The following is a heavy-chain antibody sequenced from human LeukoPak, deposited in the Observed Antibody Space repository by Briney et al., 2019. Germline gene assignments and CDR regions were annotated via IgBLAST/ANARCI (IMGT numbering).Heavy chain of an antibody. D-gene: IGHD2-2*01. V-gene: IGHV1-46*01. CDR1: GYIFTSYY. CDR3: ARDKGVVPAAAMFYLDY. CDR2: INPRGGSR. J-gene: IGHJ4*02. Sequence: ASVNVSCKASGYIFTSYYIHWVRQAPGQGLEWMGIINPRGGSRSYPQNFQGRVTMTRDTSTSTVHMELSSLRSDDTAVYYCARDKGVVPAAAMFYLDYWGQGTLVTVSS.